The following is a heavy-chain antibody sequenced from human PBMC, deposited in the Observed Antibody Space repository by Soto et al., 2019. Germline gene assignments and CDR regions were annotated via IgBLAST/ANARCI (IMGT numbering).Heavy chain of an antibody. Sequence: ASVRVSCKASGYSFTSYAMHWVRQAPGQRLEWMGWINAGNGNTKYSQKFQGRVTITRDTSASTAYMELSSLRSEDTAVYYCARGEDLEWSYIFAYWRQGTLVTVSS. CDR1: GYSFTSYA. V-gene: IGHV1-3*01. J-gene: IGHJ4*02. CDR2: INAGNGNT. CDR3: ARGEDLEWSYIFAY. D-gene: IGHD3-3*01.